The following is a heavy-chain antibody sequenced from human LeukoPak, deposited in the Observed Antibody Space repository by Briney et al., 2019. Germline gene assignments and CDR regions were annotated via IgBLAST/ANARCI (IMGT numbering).Heavy chain of an antibody. Sequence: GGSLRLSRAASGFTFSSYEMNWVRQAPGKGLEWVSYISSSGSTIYYADSVRGRFTISRDNAKNSLYLQMNSLRAEDTAVYYCARDNYYDSSGYRYFDYWGQGTLVTVSS. CDR2: ISSSGSTI. J-gene: IGHJ4*02. D-gene: IGHD3-22*01. CDR3: ARDNYYDSSGYRYFDY. CDR1: GFTFSSYE. V-gene: IGHV3-48*03.